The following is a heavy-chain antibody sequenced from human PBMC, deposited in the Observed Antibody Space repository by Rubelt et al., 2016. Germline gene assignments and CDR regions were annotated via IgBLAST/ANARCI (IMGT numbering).Heavy chain of an antibody. D-gene: IGHD5-18*01. CDR2: LIPILGIA. Sequence: QVQLVQSGAEVKKPGSSVKVSCKASGGTFSSYAISWVRQAPGQGLEWMGRLIPILGIANYARKFQGRVMIAADESRRTAYMGLSSLRSEDTAVDYCARDRGAMVGLIDYWGQGTLVTVSS. CDR1: GGTFSSYA. V-gene: IGHV1-69*04. CDR3: ARDRGAMVGLIDY. J-gene: IGHJ4*02.